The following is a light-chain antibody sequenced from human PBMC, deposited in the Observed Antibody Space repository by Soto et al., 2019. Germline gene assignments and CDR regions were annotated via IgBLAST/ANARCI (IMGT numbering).Light chain of an antibody. J-gene: IGKJ1*01. Sequence: DIVMTQSPATLSVSPGDTATLSCTSSQNLNNNLAWSQQRPGQPPRLLIFGASNRATGIPHRFGGSGSGTKFTRTISSLQSEGFAVYYCQQYEEGPPWTFGQRTKVDIK. CDR1: QNLNNN. CDR3: QQYEEGPPWT. CDR2: GAS. V-gene: IGKV3-15*01.